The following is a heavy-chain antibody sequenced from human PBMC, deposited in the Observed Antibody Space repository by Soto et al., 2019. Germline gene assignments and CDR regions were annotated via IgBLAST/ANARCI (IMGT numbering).Heavy chain of an antibody. CDR2: IKSKTDGGTT. J-gene: IGHJ3*02. CDR1: GFTFSNAW. Sequence: GGSLRLSCAASGFTFSNAWMSWVRQAPGKGLEWVGRIKSKTDGGTTDYAAPVKGRFTISRDDSKNTLYLQMNSLKTEDTAVYYCTTAEPYHYYDFWSGRGNDAFDIWGQGTMVTVSS. D-gene: IGHD3-3*01. V-gene: IGHV3-15*01. CDR3: TTAEPYHYYDFWSGRGNDAFDI.